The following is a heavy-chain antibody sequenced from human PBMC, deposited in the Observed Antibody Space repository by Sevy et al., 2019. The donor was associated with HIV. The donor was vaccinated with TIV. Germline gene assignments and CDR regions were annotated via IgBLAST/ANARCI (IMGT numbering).Heavy chain of an antibody. V-gene: IGHV3-30*04. J-gene: IGHJ4*02. CDR1: GFIFSNSA. CDR3: ARDQAGRVRVRLGELSSPFDF. Sequence: GESLKISCAASGFIFSNSAMHWVRQAPGKGLEWVTFISNDRSDKYYADSVKGRFTISRDNTKSTLYLEMNSLRVEDTAVYYCARDQAGRVRVRLGELSSPFDFWGQGTLVTVSS. CDR2: ISNDRSDK. D-gene: IGHD3-16*02.